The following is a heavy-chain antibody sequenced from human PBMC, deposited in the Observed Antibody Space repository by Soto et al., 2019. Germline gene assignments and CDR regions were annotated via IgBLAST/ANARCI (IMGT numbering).Heavy chain of an antibody. D-gene: IGHD3-10*01. Sequence: QVQLVQSGAEVKKPGASVKVSCKASGYTFTSYGISWVRQAPGQGLEWMGWISAYNGNTNYAQKLQGRVTMTTDTSTTNAYMELRGLRSDDTAVYYCARVYYYGSGSLNWFDPWGQGTLVTVSS. V-gene: IGHV1-18*01. CDR2: ISAYNGNT. CDR1: GYTFTSYG. CDR3: ARVYYYGSGSLNWFDP. J-gene: IGHJ5*02.